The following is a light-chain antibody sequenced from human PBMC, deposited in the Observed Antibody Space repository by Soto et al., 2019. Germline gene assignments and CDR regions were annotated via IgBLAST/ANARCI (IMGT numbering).Light chain of an antibody. V-gene: IGKV3-15*01. CDR3: QQYSNWPRT. Sequence: EIVMTQSPATLSVSPGGRATLSCRAGQSISNNLAWYQQKPGQAPRLLIYGASTRATGIPARFTGSGSGTEFTLTISSLQSEDFAVYYCQQYSNWPRTFGQGTKVEIK. J-gene: IGKJ1*01. CDR2: GAS. CDR1: QSISNN.